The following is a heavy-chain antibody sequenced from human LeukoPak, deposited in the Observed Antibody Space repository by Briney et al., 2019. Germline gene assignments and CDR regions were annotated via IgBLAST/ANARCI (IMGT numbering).Heavy chain of an antibody. CDR3: AKERPVGATTSYFDY. J-gene: IGHJ4*02. V-gene: IGHV3-53*01. Sequence: GGSLRLSCAASGFTVSSNYMSWVRQAPGKGLEWVSVIYSGGSTYYADSVKGRFTISRDNSKNTLYLQMNSLRAEDTAVYYCAKERPVGATTSYFDYWGQGTLVTVSS. CDR1: GFTVSSNY. CDR2: IYSGGST. D-gene: IGHD1-26*01.